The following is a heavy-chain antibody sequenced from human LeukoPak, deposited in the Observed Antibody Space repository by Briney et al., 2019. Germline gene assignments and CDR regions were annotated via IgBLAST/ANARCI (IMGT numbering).Heavy chain of an antibody. CDR1: GYSFTSYW. D-gene: IGHD2-2*01. CDR2: IYPGDSDT. Sequence: GESLKISCKGSGYSFTSYWIGWVRQMPGKGLEWMGIIYPGDSDTSYSPSFQGQATISADKSISTAYLQWSRLKASDTAMYYCARPYCSSTSCNDAFDIWGQGTTVTVSS. V-gene: IGHV5-51*01. J-gene: IGHJ3*02. CDR3: ARPYCSSTSCNDAFDI.